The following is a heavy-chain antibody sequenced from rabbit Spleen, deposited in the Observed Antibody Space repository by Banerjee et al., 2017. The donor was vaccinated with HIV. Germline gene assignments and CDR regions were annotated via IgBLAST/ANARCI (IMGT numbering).Heavy chain of an antibody. CDR2: IYAGGSGNT. CDR1: GFSFSSSYW. V-gene: IGHV1S45*01. Sequence: EESGGDLVKPEGSLTLTCTASGFSFSSSYWICWVRQAPGKGLEWIACIYAGGSGNTWYASWVNGRFTISKPSSTTVTLQMTSLTAADTATYFCARDPYSAGFAGYPYGTGFNLWGPGTLVTVS. J-gene: IGHJ4*01. CDR3: ARDPYSAGFAGYPYGTGFNL. D-gene: IGHD6-1*01.